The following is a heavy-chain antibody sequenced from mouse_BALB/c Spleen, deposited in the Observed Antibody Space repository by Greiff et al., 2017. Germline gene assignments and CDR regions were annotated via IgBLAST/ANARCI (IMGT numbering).Heavy chain of an antibody. Sequence: QVQLQQPGAELVRPGVSVKISCKGSGYTFTDYAMHWVKQSHAKSLEWIGVISTYYGDASYNQKFKGKATMTVDKSSSTAYMELVRLTSEDSAIYYGARGGYYPYWYFDVWGAGTTVTVSS. CDR3: ARGGYYPYWYFDV. CDR2: ISTYYGDA. CDR1: GYTFTDYA. J-gene: IGHJ1*01. V-gene: IGHV1S137*01. D-gene: IGHD2-3*01.